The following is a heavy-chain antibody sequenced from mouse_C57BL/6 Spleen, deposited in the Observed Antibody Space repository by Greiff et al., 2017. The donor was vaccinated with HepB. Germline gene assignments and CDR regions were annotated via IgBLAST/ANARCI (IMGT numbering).Heavy chain of an antibody. CDR2: IDPSDSYT. CDR1: GYTFTSYW. CDR3: ARRGKNWYFDV. V-gene: IGHV1-69*01. J-gene: IGHJ1*03. Sequence: VKLQQPGAELVMPGASVKLSCKASGYTFTSYWMHWVKQRPGQGLEWIGEIDPSDSYTNYNQKFKGKSTLTVDKSSSTAYMQLSSLTSEDSAVYYCARRGKNWYFDVWGTGTTVTVSS.